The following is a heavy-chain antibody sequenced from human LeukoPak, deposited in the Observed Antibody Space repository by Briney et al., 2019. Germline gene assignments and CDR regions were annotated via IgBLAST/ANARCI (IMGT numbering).Heavy chain of an antibody. CDR3: ARGKRSSWYPYFDY. CDR2: IYHSGST. Sequence: SGTLSLTCAVSDGSINSSNWWSWVRQPPGKGLEWIGEIYHSGSTNYNPSLKSRVTISVDKSKNQFSLKLSSVTAADTAVYYCARGKRSSWYPYFDYWGQGTLVTVSS. D-gene: IGHD6-13*01. CDR1: DGSINSSNW. V-gene: IGHV4-4*02. J-gene: IGHJ4*02.